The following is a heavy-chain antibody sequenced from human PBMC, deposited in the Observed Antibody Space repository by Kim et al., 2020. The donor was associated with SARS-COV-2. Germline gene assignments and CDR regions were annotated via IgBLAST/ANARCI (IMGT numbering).Heavy chain of an antibody. Sequence: GESLKISCKGSGYSFTSYWISWVRQMPGKGLEWMGRIDPSASYTNYSPSFQGHVTISADKSISTAYLQWSSLKASDTAIYYCARTQPRTYYYDSSGYENWFDPWGKRTLVTVSS. D-gene: IGHD3-22*01. CDR2: IDPSASYT. CDR3: ARTQPRTYYYDSSGYENWFDP. V-gene: IGHV5-10-1*01. J-gene: IGHJ5*02. CDR1: GYSFTSYW.